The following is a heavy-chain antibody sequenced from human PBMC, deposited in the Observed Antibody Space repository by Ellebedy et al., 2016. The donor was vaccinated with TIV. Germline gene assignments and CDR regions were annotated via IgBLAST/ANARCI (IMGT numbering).Heavy chain of an antibody. Sequence: PGGSLRLSCAASGFTVSSNYMSWVRQAPGKGLEWVSAISGSGGSTYYADSVKGRFTISRDNSKNTLYLQMNSLRAEDTAVYYCAKVGLLFRDVFDYWGQGTLVTVSS. CDR2: ISGSGGST. CDR1: GFTVSSNY. V-gene: IGHV3-23*01. D-gene: IGHD2-21*02. J-gene: IGHJ4*02. CDR3: AKVGLLFRDVFDY.